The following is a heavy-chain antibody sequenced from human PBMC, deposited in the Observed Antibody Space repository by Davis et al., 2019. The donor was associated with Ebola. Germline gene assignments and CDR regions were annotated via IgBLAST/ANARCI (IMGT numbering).Heavy chain of an antibody. CDR1: GFTFSSYW. J-gene: IGHJ6*02. CDR3: ARAGIVERYGMDV. CDR2: INSDGTST. V-gene: IGHV3-74*01. D-gene: IGHD3-22*01. Sequence: GESLKISCAASGFTFSSYWMHWVRQGPGKGLVWVSRINSDGTSTSHADSVKGRFTISRDNAKNTLYLQMNSLRAEDTAVYYCARAGIVERYGMDVWGQGTTVTVSS.